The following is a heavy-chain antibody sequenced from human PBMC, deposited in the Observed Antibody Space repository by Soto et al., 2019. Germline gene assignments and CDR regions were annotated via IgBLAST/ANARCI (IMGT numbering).Heavy chain of an antibody. CDR2: FAPEDAAT. CDR1: GYSLTDLS. Sequence: QVQLVQSGAEVKKPGASVKVSCKVSGYSLTDLSMPWVRQTPGKGLEWMGGFAPEDAATNYAQKFQGRVIMTEDTCTETGYMEHSSLTSEDTAVYYCATDLLTTATTLSGALENRGQGNLLPVSS. J-gene: IGHJ4*02. D-gene: IGHD4-17*01. V-gene: IGHV1-24*01. CDR3: ATDLLTTATTLSGALEN.